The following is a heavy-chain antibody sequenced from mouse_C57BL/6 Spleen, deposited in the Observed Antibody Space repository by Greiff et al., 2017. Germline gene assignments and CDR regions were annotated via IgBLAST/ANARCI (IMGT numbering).Heavy chain of an antibody. CDR3: ARSTMVTRGRAY. J-gene: IGHJ3*01. V-gene: IGHV1-61*01. D-gene: IGHD2-1*01. CDR1: GYTFTSYW. CDR2: IYPSDSET. Sequence: QVQLQQPGAELVRPGSSVKLSCKASGYTFTSYWMDWVKQRPGQGLEWIGNIYPSDSETHYNQKFKDKATLTVDKSSSTAYMQLSSLTSEDSAVYYCARSTMVTRGRAYWGQGTLVTVSA.